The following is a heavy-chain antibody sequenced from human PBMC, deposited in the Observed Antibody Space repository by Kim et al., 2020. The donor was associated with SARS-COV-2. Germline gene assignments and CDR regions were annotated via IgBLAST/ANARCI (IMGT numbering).Heavy chain of an antibody. J-gene: IGHJ4*02. CDR3: AKGGGYYGDLYFDY. D-gene: IGHD4-17*01. Sequence: DAGKDRFTHTRDNSKNTLYLKMNSLRAEDTAISYCAKGGGYYGDLYFDYWGQGTLVTVSS. V-gene: IGHV3-23*03.